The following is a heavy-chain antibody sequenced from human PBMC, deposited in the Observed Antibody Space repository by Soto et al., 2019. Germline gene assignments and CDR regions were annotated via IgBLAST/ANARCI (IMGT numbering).Heavy chain of an antibody. CDR1: GFTFTSSA. Sequence: ASVKVSCKASGFTFTSSAVQWVRQARGQRLEWIGWIVVGSGNTNYAQKFQERVTITRDMSTSTAYMELSSLRSEDTAVYYCAAKVTYYYDSPWAFDIWGQGTMVTVSS. CDR3: AAKVTYYYDSPWAFDI. CDR2: IVVGSGNT. V-gene: IGHV1-58*01. J-gene: IGHJ3*02. D-gene: IGHD3-22*01.